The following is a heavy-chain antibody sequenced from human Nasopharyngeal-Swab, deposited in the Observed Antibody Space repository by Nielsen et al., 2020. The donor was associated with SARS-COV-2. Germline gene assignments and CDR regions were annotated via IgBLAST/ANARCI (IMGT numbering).Heavy chain of an antibody. V-gene: IGHV1-69*13. D-gene: IGHD3-3*01. CDR2: IIPIFGTA. Sequence: SVKVSRKASGGTFSSYAISWVRQAPGQGLEWMGGIIPIFGTANYAQKFQGRVTITADESTSTAYMELSSLRSEDTAVYYCARNPGVVLEYGWFDPWGQGTLVTVSS. J-gene: IGHJ5*02. CDR1: GGTFSSYA. CDR3: ARNPGVVLEYGWFDP.